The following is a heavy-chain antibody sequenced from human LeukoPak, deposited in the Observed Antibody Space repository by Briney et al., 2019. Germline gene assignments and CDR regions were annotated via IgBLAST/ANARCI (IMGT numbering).Heavy chain of an antibody. Sequence: SETLSLTCAVYGGSFSGYYWSWIRQPPGKGLEWIGEINHSGSTYYNPSLKSRVTISVDTSKNQFSLKLSSVTAADTAVYYCARVDLEWLLSRYYFDYWGQGTLVTVSS. CDR1: GGSFSGYY. CDR3: ARVDLEWLLSRYYFDY. J-gene: IGHJ4*02. CDR2: INHSGST. V-gene: IGHV4-34*01. D-gene: IGHD3-3*01.